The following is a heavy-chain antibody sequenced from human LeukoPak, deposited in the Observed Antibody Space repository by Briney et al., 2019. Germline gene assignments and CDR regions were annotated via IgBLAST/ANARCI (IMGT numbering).Heavy chain of an antibody. CDR3: ARAKQDLLFFEN. CDR1: GYTFTDYY. D-gene: IGHD2-21*02. Sequence: ASVKVSCKASGYTFTDYYMHWVRQAPGQGLELMGWINPNSGGTNYAQKFQGRVTMTRDTSISTVYMEVSRLRSDDTAIYYCARAKQDLLFFENWGQGTLVTVSS. V-gene: IGHV1-2*02. CDR2: INPNSGGT. J-gene: IGHJ4*02.